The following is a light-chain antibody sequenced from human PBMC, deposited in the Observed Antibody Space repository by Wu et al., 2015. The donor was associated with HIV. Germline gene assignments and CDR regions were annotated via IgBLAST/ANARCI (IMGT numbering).Light chain of an antibody. CDR3: QQSYSTPYT. J-gene: IGKJ2*01. Sequence: DIQMTQSPSSVSASIGDRVTITCRASQTISTYLNWYQQKSGEKPPKTPDLYFIHFARVDVPSRFNGSGSGTDFALTISSLQTEDFATYYCQQSYSTPYTFGQGTKLEI. V-gene: IGKV1-39*01. CDR2: FI. CDR1: QTISTY.